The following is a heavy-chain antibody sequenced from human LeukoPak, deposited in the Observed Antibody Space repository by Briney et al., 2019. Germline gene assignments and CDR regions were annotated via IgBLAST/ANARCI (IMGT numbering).Heavy chain of an antibody. D-gene: IGHD5-18*01. Sequence: LGASVKVSCKASGYTFTSYAMHWVRQAPGQRLEWMGWINAGNGNTKYSRKFQGRVTITRDTSASTAYMELSSLRSEDTAVYYCARSGYSYGMFDYWGQGTLVTVSS. CDR3: ARSGYSYGMFDY. CDR2: INAGNGNT. J-gene: IGHJ4*02. V-gene: IGHV1-3*01. CDR1: GYTFTSYA.